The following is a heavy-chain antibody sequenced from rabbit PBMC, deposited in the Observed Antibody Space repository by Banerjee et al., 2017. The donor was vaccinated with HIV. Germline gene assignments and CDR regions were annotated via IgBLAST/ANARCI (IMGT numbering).Heavy chain of an antibody. J-gene: IGHJ2*01. D-gene: IGHD2-1*01. CDR2: IYGGSSGST. CDR3: AVDYTDDYVDWAFDL. Sequence: QSLEESGGDLVKPGASLTLTCTASGFSFSSTYWICWIRQAPGKGLEWIACIYGGSSGSTYYATWAKGRFTISKTSSTTVTLQMTSLTAADTATYFCAVDYTDDYVDWAFDLWGQGTLVTVS. CDR1: GFSFSSTYW. V-gene: IGHV1S40*01.